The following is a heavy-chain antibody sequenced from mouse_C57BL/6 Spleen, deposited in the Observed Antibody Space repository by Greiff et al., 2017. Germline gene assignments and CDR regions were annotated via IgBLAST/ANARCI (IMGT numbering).Heavy chain of an antibody. CDR1: GFTITDDY. Sequence: VQLQQSGAELVRPGASVKLSCTASGFTITDDYMHWVKQRPGQGLEWIGGIDPENGDTDYASKVQGKATITADTSSNTAYLQLSSLTSEDTAVYYCARYYGSSLWYFGVWGTGTTVTVSS. D-gene: IGHD1-1*01. CDR2: IDPENGDT. CDR3: ARYYGSSLWYFGV. V-gene: IGHV14-4*01. J-gene: IGHJ1*03.